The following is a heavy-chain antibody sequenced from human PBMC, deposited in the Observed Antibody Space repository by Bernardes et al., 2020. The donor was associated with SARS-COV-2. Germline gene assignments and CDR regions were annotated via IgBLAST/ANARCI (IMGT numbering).Heavy chain of an antibody. D-gene: IGHD1-26*01. V-gene: IGHV4-59*01. Sequence: LSLTCTVSGGSISSYYWSWIRQPPGKGLEWIGYIYYSGSTNYNPSLKSRVTISVDTSKNQFSLKLSSVTAADTAVYYCARGRGSYQPVDYWGQGTLVTVSS. CDR2: IYYSGST. J-gene: IGHJ4*02. CDR1: GGSISSYY. CDR3: ARGRGSYQPVDY.